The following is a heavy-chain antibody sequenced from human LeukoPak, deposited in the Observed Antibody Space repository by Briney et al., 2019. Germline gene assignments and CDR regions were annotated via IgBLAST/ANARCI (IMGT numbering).Heavy chain of an antibody. V-gene: IGHV4-61*02. CDR3: PGGGYCGGACYFYY. CDR2: IYTSGST. CDR1: GGSISSGSYY. J-gene: IGHJ4*02. D-gene: IGHD2-21*02. Sequence: SQTLSLTCTVSGGSISSGSYYWSWIRQPAGKGLEWIGRIYTSGSTNYNPSLKSRVTISVDTSKNQFSLKLSSVTAADTAVYYCPGGGYCGGACYFYYWGQGTLVTVSP.